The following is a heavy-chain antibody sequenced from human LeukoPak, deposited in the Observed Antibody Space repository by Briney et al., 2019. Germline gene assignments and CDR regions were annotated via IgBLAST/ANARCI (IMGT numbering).Heavy chain of an antibody. Sequence: PSETLSLTCTVSGVSISSYYWSWIRQPPGKGLEWIGYIYYSGSTNYNPSLKSRVTISVDTSKNQFSLKLSSVTAADTAVYYCARGEYDILTGHRIFQYWGQGTLVTVSS. CDR2: IYYSGST. CDR3: ARGEYDILTGHRIFQY. V-gene: IGHV4-59*01. D-gene: IGHD3-9*01. CDR1: GVSISSYY. J-gene: IGHJ1*01.